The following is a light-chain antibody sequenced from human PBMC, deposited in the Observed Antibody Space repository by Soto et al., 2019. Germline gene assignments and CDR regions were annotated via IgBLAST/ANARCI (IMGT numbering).Light chain of an antibody. Sequence: QSVLTQPPSVSGAPGQRVTISCTGSSSNIGVGYDVHWYRQLPGTAPKLLIYGNSNRPSGVSDRFSGSKSGTSASLAITGLQAEDEADYYCQSYDSSLSGNVVFGGGTKLTVL. V-gene: IGLV1-40*01. J-gene: IGLJ2*01. CDR1: SSNIGVGYD. CDR2: GNS. CDR3: QSYDSSLSGNVV.